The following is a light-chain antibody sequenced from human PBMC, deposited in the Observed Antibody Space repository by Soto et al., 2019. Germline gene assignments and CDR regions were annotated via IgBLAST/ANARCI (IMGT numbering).Light chain of an antibody. V-gene: IGKV3-20*01. Sequence: EIVLTQSPGTLPLSPGERATLSCRASQSVSSYLAWYQQKPGQAPRLLIYDASDRATGIPDRFSGSGSGTDFTLTISRLEPEDFAVYYCQQYSSYPLTFGGGTKVDIK. J-gene: IGKJ4*01. CDR1: QSVSSY. CDR3: QQYSSYPLT. CDR2: DAS.